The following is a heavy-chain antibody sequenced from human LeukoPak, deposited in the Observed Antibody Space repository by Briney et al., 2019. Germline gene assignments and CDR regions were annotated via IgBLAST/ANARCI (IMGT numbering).Heavy chain of an antibody. CDR3: AKDHGAAVVPRRFDY. Sequence: PGGSLRLSCAASGFTFSSYGMHWVRQAPGKGLEWVAVMSYDGRHIYYADSVKGRFTISRDSSKNTLYLQVNSLRTEDTAVYYCAKDHGAAVVPRRFDYWGRGTMVIVSS. CDR1: GFTFSSYG. CDR2: MSYDGRHI. V-gene: IGHV3-30*18. J-gene: IGHJ4*02. D-gene: IGHD2-21*01.